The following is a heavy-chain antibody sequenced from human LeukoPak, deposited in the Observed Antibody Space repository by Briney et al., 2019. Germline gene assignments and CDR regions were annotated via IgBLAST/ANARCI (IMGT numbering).Heavy chain of an antibody. D-gene: IGHD3-10*01. V-gene: IGHV3-15*01. CDR2: IKSKIDGGTT. CDR1: GFTFSNAW. J-gene: IGHJ4*02. Sequence: GGSLRLSCAASGFTFSNAWMNWVRQAPGNWRHCVVRIKSKIDGGTTDYAAPVKCRFTISRDDSKNTLYLQMNSLKTEDTAVYYCTTGKVIDYWGQGTLVTVSS. CDR3: TTGKVIDY.